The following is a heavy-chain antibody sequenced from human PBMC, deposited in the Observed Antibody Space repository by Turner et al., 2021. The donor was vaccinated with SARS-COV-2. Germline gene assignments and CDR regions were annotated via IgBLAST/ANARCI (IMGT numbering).Heavy chain of an antibody. CDR1: GYTFTSYG. CDR3: ARYIRGDGAALAFDI. Sequence: QVQLEQSGAEVKKPGASVKVSCKASGYTFTSYGISWVRQAPGQGLEWMGWISAYNGNTNYAQKLQGRVTMTTDTSTSTAYMELRSLRSDDTALYYCARYIRGDGAALAFDIWGQGTMVTISS. J-gene: IGHJ3*02. CDR2: ISAYNGNT. D-gene: IGHD1-26*01. V-gene: IGHV1-18*04.